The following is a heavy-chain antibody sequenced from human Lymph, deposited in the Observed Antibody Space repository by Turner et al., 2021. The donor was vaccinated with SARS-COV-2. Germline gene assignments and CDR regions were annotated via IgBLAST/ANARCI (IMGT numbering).Heavy chain of an antibody. CDR3: ARGRYSGGGMDV. CDR1: GYTFTSYD. V-gene: IGHV1-8*02. J-gene: IGHJ6*02. Sequence: QVPLVQSGAEVKKPGASVKVSCKAPGYTFTSYDINWVRQATGQGLEWMGWMNPNSGNTGYAQKFQGRVTMTRNTSISTSYMELSSLRSEDTAVYYCARGRYSGGGMDVWGQGTTVTVSS. CDR2: MNPNSGNT. D-gene: IGHD1-26*01.